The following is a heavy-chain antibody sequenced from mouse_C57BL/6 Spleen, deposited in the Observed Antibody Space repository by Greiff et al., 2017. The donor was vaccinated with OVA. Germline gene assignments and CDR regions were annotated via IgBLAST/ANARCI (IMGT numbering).Heavy chain of an antibody. Sequence: EVQLQQSGPELVKPGASVKMSCKASGYTFTDYNMHWVKQSHGKSLEWIGYINPNNGGTSYKQKFKGKATLTVNQSSSTAYMELRSLTSEDSAVYYCARDYYGSSFAYWGQGTLVTVSA. CDR1: GYTFTDYN. J-gene: IGHJ3*01. CDR3: ARDYYGSSFAY. V-gene: IGHV1-22*01. D-gene: IGHD1-1*01. CDR2: INPNNGGT.